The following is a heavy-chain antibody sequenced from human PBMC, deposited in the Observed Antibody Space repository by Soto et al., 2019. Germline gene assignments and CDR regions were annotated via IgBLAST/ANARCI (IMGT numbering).Heavy chain of an antibody. D-gene: IGHD6-6*01. V-gene: IGHV3-33*01. Sequence: QVQLVESGGGMVQPGRSLRLSCAASGLTFSSYGMHGVRQAPGKGLELVAVIWYDGSNKYYADDVKGRFTISRDNSKYTLYLQMNNLRSDDTAVNYCARDSSIAAPFDYWGKGTMVTVSS. J-gene: IGHJ4*02. CDR1: GLTFSSYG. CDR3: ARDSSIAAPFDY. CDR2: IWYDGSNK.